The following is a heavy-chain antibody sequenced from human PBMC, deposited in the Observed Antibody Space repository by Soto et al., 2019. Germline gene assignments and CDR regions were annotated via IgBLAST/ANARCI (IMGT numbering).Heavy chain of an antibody. CDR2: IYPGDSDA. D-gene: IGHD3-10*01. V-gene: IGHV5-51*01. CDR1: GYTFSKYW. J-gene: IGHJ4*02. Sequence: SGESLKISCKGSGYTFSKYWIGWVRQTPGKGLEWMGTIYPGDSDARYSPPFEGQVTFSVDKSINTAYLQWNSLKASDTAMYYCARQGGEYNTMSDYWGQGTLVTVSS. CDR3: ARQGGEYNTMSDY.